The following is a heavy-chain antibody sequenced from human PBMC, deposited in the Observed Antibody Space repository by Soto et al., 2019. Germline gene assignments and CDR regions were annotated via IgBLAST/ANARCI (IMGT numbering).Heavy chain of an antibody. CDR2: VNPSGGHT. Sequence: ASLKVSCKASGDTFTDYYIHWVRQAPGQGLEWMGTVNPSGGHTTYAQHFLGRVTMTRDTSTSTLYMELTSLTSDDTAIYYCARGGHVVVVTAALDYWGQGTLVTASS. V-gene: IGHV1-46*01. CDR1: GDTFTDYY. J-gene: IGHJ4*02. D-gene: IGHD2-21*02. CDR3: ARGGHVVVVTAALDY.